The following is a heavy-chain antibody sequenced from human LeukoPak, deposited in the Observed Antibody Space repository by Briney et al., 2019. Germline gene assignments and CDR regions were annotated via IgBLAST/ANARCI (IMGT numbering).Heavy chain of an antibody. D-gene: IGHD2-2*01. CDR2: ITLCGGST. CDR3: AKRGNPAVGHHYLDV. V-gene: IGHV3-23*01. Sequence: GGSLRLSCAASGFPFSSYDMRWVRQAPGKGLEWVSSITLCGGSTFYADSVKGRFTISRDNSKNTLYLQMNSLGAEDTAVYYCAKRGNPAVGHHYLDVWGEGTTVSVSS. J-gene: IGHJ6*03. CDR1: GFPFSSYD.